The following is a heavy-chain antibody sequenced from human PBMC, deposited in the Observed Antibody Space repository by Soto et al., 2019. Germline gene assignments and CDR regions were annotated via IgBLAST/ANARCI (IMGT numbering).Heavy chain of an antibody. CDR2: IYTGGNT. CDR3: EREGDDRHFFFDP. J-gene: IGHJ5*02. Sequence: PSETLSLTCNVSGRSMISYYWSWIRQPAGKGLEWIGRIYTGGNTNYNPSLKSRVTMSVDTSKSQFSLSLTSVTAADKAVYYCEREGDDRHFFFDPWGQGTLVTVSS. D-gene: IGHD3-3*01. CDR1: GRSMISYY. V-gene: IGHV4-4*07.